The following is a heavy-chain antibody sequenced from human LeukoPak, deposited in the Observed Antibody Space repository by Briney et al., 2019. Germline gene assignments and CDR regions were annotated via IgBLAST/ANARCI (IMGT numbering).Heavy chain of an antibody. CDR3: ARGEATAGQGYLQH. CDR1: GFIVSSSY. Sequence: GESLRLSCAASGFIVSSSYMSWVRQAPGKGLEWVSTLYSGGSIYYADALKGRFTISRDNSKNTVYLQMNNVRTDDTAVYYCARGEATAGQGYLQHWGQGILVIVSS. CDR2: LYSGGSI. V-gene: IGHV3-53*01. D-gene: IGHD6-13*01. J-gene: IGHJ1*01.